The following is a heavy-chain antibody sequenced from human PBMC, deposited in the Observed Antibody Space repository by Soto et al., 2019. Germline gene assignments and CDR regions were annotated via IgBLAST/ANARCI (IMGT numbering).Heavy chain of an antibody. CDR2: IKQDGSEK. J-gene: IGHJ5*02. CDR3: ARSIAARLNWFDP. CDR1: GFTFSSYW. D-gene: IGHD6-6*01. Sequence: EVQLVESGGGLVQPGGSLRLSCAASGFTFSSYWMSWVRQAPGKGLEWVANIKQDGSEKYYVDSVKGRFTISRDNAKNSLYLQMNSLRAVDTAVNYCARSIAARLNWFDPWGQGTLVTVSS. V-gene: IGHV3-7*01.